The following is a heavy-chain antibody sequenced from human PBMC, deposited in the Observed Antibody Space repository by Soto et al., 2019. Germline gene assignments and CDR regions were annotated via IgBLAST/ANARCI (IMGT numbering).Heavy chain of an antibody. CDR3: ERDVVALDY. CDR2: ISYSGSTI. V-gene: IGHV3-11*01. Sequence: PGGSRGLSCAASGFTFSDYYMSWIRQAPGKGLEWVSYISYSGSTIYYADSVKGRFTISRDKAKNSLYLQMNSLRADDTAVYYCERDVVALDYWGKENLVTTSS. D-gene: IGHD2-15*01. CDR1: GFTFSDYY. J-gene: IGHJ4*02.